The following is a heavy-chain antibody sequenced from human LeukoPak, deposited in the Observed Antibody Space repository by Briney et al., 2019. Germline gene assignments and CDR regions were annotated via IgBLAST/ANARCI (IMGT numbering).Heavy chain of an antibody. D-gene: IGHD6-25*01. Sequence: ASVKVSCKASGYTFTGYYMHWVRQAPGQGLEWMGWINPNSGGTNYAQKFRGRVTMTRDTSISTAYMELSRLRSDDTAVYYCARPRASAYNWFDPWGQGTLVTVSS. CDR1: GYTFTGYY. CDR3: ARPRASAYNWFDP. J-gene: IGHJ5*02. CDR2: INPNSGGT. V-gene: IGHV1-2*02.